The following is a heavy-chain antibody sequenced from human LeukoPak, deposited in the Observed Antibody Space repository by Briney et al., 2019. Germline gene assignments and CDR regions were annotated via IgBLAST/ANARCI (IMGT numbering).Heavy chain of an antibody. CDR2: ISSSSSYI. CDR3: ARGQRDAGDY. CDR1: GCTFSSYS. Sequence: GGSLRLSCAASGCTFSSYSMNWVRQAPGKGLEWVSSISSSSSYIYYADSVKGRFTISRDNAKNSLYLQMNSLRAEDTAVYYCARGQRDAGDYWGQGTLVTVSS. J-gene: IGHJ4*02. D-gene: IGHD1-14*01. V-gene: IGHV3-21*01.